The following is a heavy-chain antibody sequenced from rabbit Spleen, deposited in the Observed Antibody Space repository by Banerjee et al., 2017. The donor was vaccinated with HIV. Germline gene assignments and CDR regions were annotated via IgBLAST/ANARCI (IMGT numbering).Heavy chain of an antibody. CDR1: SFSFSDRDV. Sequence: QEQLVESGGGLVKPGASLTLTCKASSFSFSDRDVMCWVRQAPGKGLEWIACINAATGKAVYASWAKGLFTISKTSSTTVTLQMTSLTAADTATYFCARNLENYAGSSYLDLWGQGTLVTVS. CDR3: ARNLENYAGSSYLDL. D-gene: IGHD8-1*01. CDR2: INAATGKA. J-gene: IGHJ4*01. V-gene: IGHV1S45*01.